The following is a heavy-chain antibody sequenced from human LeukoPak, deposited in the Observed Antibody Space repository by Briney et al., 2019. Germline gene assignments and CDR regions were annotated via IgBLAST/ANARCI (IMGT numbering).Heavy chain of an antibody. CDR1: GYTFTSYG. CDR3: ARDGIVLMVYATHVGMDV. D-gene: IGHD2-8*01. Sequence: ASVKVSCKASGYTFTSYGISWVRQAPGQGLEWMGRIIPILGIANYAQKFQGRVTITADKSTSTAYMELSSLRSEDTAVYYCARDGIVLMVYATHVGMDVWGQGTTVTVSS. V-gene: IGHV1-69*04. CDR2: IIPILGIA. J-gene: IGHJ6*02.